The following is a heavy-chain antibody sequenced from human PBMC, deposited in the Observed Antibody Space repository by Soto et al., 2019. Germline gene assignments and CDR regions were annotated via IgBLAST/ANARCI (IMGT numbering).Heavy chain of an antibody. J-gene: IGHJ6*02. CDR1: GFIVRSNY. Sequence: PGGSLRVSCAASGFIVRSNYMTWVRQAPGKGLEWVSVIYSSGNIYYPDSVKGRFTTSRDNSQNTFFLQMNSLRAEDTAVYYCARDSGMIRGNYGMDVWGQGTTVTVSS. CDR3: ARDSGMIRGNYGMDV. CDR2: IYSSGNI. V-gene: IGHV3-53*01. D-gene: IGHD3-10*01.